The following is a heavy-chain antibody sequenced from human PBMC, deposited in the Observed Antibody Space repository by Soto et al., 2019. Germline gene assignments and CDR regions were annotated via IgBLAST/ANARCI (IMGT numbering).Heavy chain of an antibody. CDR3: ARDCGGSYGDCRFDY. CDR1: GFTFSGSA. Sequence: EVQLVESGGGLVQPGGSLKLSCAASGFTFSGSAMHWVRQASGKGLEWVGRIRSKANSYATAYAASVKGRFTISRDDSKNTAYLQMNSLKTEDTAVYYCARDCGGSYGDCRFDYWGQGTLVTVSS. CDR2: IRSKANSYAT. J-gene: IGHJ4*02. V-gene: IGHV3-73*02. D-gene: IGHD4-17*01.